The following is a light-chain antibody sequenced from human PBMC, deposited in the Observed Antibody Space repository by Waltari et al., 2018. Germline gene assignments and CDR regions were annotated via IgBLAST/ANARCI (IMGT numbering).Light chain of an antibody. Sequence: SAVLTQSPSMSVAPGKTAKMTCGGTNIGTQSVHWYQQKTGQAPVLVVQDNRGRPSGIPDRIAGSIAGNTATLTISRVEAGDEADYYCQVWDGSSDQVIFGGGTKLTVL. V-gene: IGLV3-21*03. CDR1: NIGTQS. CDR2: DNR. J-gene: IGLJ2*01. CDR3: QVWDGSSDQVI.